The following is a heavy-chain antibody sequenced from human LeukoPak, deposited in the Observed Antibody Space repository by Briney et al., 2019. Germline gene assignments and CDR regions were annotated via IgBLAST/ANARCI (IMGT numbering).Heavy chain of an antibody. CDR2: ISSDGRIT. CDR3: GRLSGWYWLDN. CDR1: GYTFRSYA. V-gene: IGHV3-64*01. J-gene: IGHJ4*02. D-gene: IGHD6-19*01. Sequence: GGSLRLSCAASGYTFRSYAMQWVRQAPGKGLEYVSAISSDGRITHYANSVKGRFTISRDNSKNTLYLQMGSLRADDMAMYYWGRLSGWYWLDNWGQGTLVTVSS.